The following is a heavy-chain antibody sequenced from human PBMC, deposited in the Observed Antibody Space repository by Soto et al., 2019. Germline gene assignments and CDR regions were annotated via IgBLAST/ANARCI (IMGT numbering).Heavy chain of an antibody. CDR3: ASVVGVVADNSGMDV. CDR1: GYSFASYW. V-gene: IGHV5-51*01. D-gene: IGHD2-15*01. CDR2: IYPADSDT. Sequence: GESLKISCKASGYSFASYWIGWVRQMPGKGLEWMGIIYPADSDTRYSPSFQGQVTISVDKSISTAYLQWSSLKASDTAAYYCASVVGVVADNSGMDVWGQGTTVTVSS. J-gene: IGHJ6*02.